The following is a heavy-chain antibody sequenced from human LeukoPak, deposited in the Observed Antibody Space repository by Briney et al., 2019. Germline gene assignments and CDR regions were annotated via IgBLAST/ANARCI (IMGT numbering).Heavy chain of an antibody. CDR3: AKDPMWSSGWYADY. V-gene: IGHV3-23*01. D-gene: IGHD6-19*01. J-gene: IGHJ4*02. Sequence: GGSLRLSCAASGFTFSSYAMSWVRQAPGKGLEWVSAISGSGGSTYYADSVKGRFTISRDNSKNTLYLQMNSLRAEDTAVYYCAKDPMWSSGWYADYWGQGTLVTVSS. CDR1: GFTFSSYA. CDR2: ISGSGGST.